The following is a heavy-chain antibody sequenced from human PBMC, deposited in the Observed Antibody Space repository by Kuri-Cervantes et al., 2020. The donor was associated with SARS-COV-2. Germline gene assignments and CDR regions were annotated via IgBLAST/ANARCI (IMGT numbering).Heavy chain of an antibody. Sequence: GGSLRLSCAASGFNFNITDMHWVRQAPGKGLEWVAFISYDGKNKKCIASGKGRFTISRDNSKNTLYLQMNSLRAEDTAVYYCARVWRGELYYYYGMDVWGQGTTVTVSS. CDR3: ARVWRGELYYYYGMDV. D-gene: IGHD3-3*01. CDR1: GFNFNITD. J-gene: IGHJ6*02. CDR2: ISYDGKNK. V-gene: IGHV3-30*03.